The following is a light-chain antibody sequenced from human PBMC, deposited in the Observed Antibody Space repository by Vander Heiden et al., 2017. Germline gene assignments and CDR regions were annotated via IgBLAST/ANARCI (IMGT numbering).Light chain of an antibody. CDR2: DSS. J-gene: IGKJ4*01. CDR1: QSVSSY. V-gene: IGKV3-11*02. CDR3: QQRINWPAA. Sequence: EIVLTQSPATLSLSPGERAILSCRASQSVSSYLAWYQHKPGQAPSLLIYDSSNRATGVPASFICSGSERDFTLTISSLEPEDFAIYYCQQRINWPAAFGGGTMVEIK.